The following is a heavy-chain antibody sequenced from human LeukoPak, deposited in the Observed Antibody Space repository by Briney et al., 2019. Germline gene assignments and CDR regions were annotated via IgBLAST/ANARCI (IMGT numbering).Heavy chain of an antibody. Sequence: ASVKVSCKASGYTFTSYGISRVRQAPGQGLEWMGWFSAYNGNTNYAQKLQGRVTMTTDTSTSTAYMELRSLRSDDTAVYYCARDTFIREGYYYYYMDVWGKGTTVTVSS. V-gene: IGHV1-18*01. J-gene: IGHJ6*03. CDR2: FSAYNGNT. D-gene: IGHD3-10*01. CDR1: GYTFTSYG. CDR3: ARDTFIREGYYYYYMDV.